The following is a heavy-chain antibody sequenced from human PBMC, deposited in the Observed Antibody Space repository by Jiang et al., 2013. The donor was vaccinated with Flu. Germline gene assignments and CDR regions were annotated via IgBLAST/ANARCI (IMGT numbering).Heavy chain of an antibody. D-gene: IGHD3-22*01. CDR1: GGTFSSYA. CDR3: ARVRGYDSSGYYQYSGDYYYYMDV. Sequence: GAEVKKPGSSVKVSCKASGGTFSSYAISWVRQAPGQGLEWMGGIIPIFGTANYTQKFQGRVTITADESTSTAYMELSSLRSEDTAVYYCARVRGYDSSGYYQYSGDYYYYMDVWGKGTTVTVSS. CDR2: IIPIFGTA. J-gene: IGHJ6*03. V-gene: IGHV1-69*01.